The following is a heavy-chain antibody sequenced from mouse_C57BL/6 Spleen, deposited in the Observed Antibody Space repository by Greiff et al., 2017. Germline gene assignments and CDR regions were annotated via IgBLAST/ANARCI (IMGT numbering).Heavy chain of an antibody. CDR2: ISYDGSN. V-gene: IGHV3-6*01. D-gene: IGHD1-1*01. Sequence: ESGPGLVKPSQSLSLTCSVTGYSITSGYYWNWIRQFPGNKLEWMGYISYDGSNNYNPSLKNRISITRDTSKNQFFLKLNSVTTEDTATYYCARDHTTVVATNYFDYWGQGTTLTVSS. CDR3: ARDHTTVVATNYFDY. CDR1: GYSITSGYY. J-gene: IGHJ2*01.